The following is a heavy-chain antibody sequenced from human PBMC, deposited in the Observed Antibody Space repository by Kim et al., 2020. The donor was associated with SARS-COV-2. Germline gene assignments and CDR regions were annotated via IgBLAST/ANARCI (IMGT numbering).Heavy chain of an antibody. V-gene: IGHV3-30*07. J-gene: IGHJ5*02. Sequence: ADSVKGRFSISRDNSKNSLYLQMNSLRAEDTAVYYCARFGGTGRSVYFDPWGQGTLVTVSS. D-gene: IGHD3-10*01. CDR3: ARFGGTGRSVYFDP.